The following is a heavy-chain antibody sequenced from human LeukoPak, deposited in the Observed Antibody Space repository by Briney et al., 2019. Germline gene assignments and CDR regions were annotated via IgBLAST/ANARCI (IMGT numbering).Heavy chain of an antibody. CDR2: INPSGGST. CDR3: ARDPYYYMDV. J-gene: IGHJ6*03. Sequence: GASVKVSCKASGYTFTNYYMYWVRQAPGQGLEWMGIINPSGGSTSYAQKFQGRVTMTRDMSTSTVYMELSSLRSEDTAVYYCARDPYYYMDVWGKGTTVTVSS. CDR1: GYTFTNYY. V-gene: IGHV1-46*01.